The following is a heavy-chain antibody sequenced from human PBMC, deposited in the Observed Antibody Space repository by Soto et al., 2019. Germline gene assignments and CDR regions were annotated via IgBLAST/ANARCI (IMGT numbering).Heavy chain of an antibody. J-gene: IGHJ6*03. V-gene: IGHV3-9*01. Sequence: EVQLVESGGGLVQPGRSLRLSCAASGFTFDDYAMHWVRQAPGKGLEWVSGISWNSGSIGYADSVKGRFTISRDNAKNSLYLQMNSLRAEDTALYYCAKDSRTYYDFWSSYTFYMDVWGKGTTVTVSS. CDR2: ISWNSGSI. CDR3: AKDSRTYYDFWSSYTFYMDV. D-gene: IGHD3-3*01. CDR1: GFTFDDYA.